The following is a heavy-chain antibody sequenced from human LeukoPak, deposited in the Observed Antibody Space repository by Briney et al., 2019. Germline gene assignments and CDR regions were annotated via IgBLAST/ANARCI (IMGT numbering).Heavy chain of an antibody. J-gene: IGHJ3*02. D-gene: IGHD2-21*02. CDR1: GGSISSGGYS. V-gene: IGHV4-30-2*01. CDR3: ARGWVVTATHGFDT. CDR2: IYHSGST. Sequence: SQTLSLTCAVSGGSISSGGYSWNWIRQPPGRGLEWIGYIYHSGSTYYNPSLKSRVTISVDRSKNQFSLKLSSVTAADTAVYYCARGWVVTATHGFDTWGQGTMVTVSS.